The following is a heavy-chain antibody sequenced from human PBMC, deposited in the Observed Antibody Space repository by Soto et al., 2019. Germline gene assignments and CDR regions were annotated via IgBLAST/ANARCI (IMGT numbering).Heavy chain of an antibody. CDR3: ARLPGALVAVLYIYPLDGREAMSDVDV. CDR2: ISFDGSNK. J-gene: IGHJ6*02. CDR1: GFTFNYYP. Sequence: QMQLVESGGGVVQPGESLRLSCAASGFTFNYYPMHWVRQTPGKGLEWVAVISFDGSNKYYADSVKGRFTISRDNSKNMLYLQMNSLRAEDAAGYYWARLPGALVAVLYIYPLDGREAMSDVDVWGQGTTVSVSS. V-gene: IGHV3-30-3*01. D-gene: IGHD6-19*01.